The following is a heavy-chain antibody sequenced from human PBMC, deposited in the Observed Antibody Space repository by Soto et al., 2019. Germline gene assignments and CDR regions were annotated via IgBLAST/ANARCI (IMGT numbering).Heavy chain of an antibody. CDR2: INAGNGNT. J-gene: IGHJ5*02. Sequence: ASVKVSCKASGYTFTSYAMHWVRQAPGQRLEWMGWINAGNGNTKYSQKFQGRDTITRDTSASTAYMELSSLRSEDTAVYYCARAQLTYDSSGYYFDWFDPWGQGTLVTVSS. CDR1: GYTFTSYA. CDR3: ARAQLTYDSSGYYFDWFDP. V-gene: IGHV1-3*01. D-gene: IGHD3-22*01.